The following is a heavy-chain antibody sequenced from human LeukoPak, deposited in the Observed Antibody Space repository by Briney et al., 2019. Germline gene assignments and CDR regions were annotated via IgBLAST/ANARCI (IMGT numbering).Heavy chain of an antibody. CDR3: ARDPSGSWQRFDY. CDR2: INPNGGGT. CDR1: GYTFTTLY. D-gene: IGHD1-26*01. J-gene: IGHJ4*02. Sequence: ASVKVSCKASGYTFTTLYLHWVRQAPGQGLEWMGVINPNGGGTRYAEKFQGRVTMTRDTSTSTVYMELSSLRSVDTAVYYCARDPSGSWQRFDYWGQGTLVTVSS. V-gene: IGHV1-46*01.